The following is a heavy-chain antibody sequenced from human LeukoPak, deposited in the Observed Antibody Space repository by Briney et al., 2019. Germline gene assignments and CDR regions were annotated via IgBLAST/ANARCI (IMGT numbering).Heavy chain of an antibody. Sequence: ASVKVSCKASGGTFSSYAISWVRQAPGQGLEWMGGIIPIFGTANYAQKFQGRVTITADESTSTAYMELSSLRSEDTAVYYCARASGGNSAAPYYYYYMDVWGKGTTVTVSS. V-gene: IGHV1-69*13. D-gene: IGHD4-23*01. J-gene: IGHJ6*03. CDR2: IIPIFGTA. CDR3: ARASGGNSAAPYYYYYMDV. CDR1: GGTFSSYA.